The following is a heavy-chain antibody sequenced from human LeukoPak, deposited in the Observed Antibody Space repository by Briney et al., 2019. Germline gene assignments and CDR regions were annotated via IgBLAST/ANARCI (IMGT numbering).Heavy chain of an antibody. V-gene: IGHV1-2*02. CDR1: GYIYTGYY. D-gene: IGHD2-15*01. CDR3: AGSVAANLNWFDP. Sequence: ASVKVSCKASGYIYTGYYIHWVRQAPGQGLEWMGWINPHSGDTKYAHKFQGRVTMTRDTSISTAYMDLSRLRSDDRAIYYCAGSVAANLNWFDPWGQGTLVTVSS. J-gene: IGHJ5*02. CDR2: INPHSGDT.